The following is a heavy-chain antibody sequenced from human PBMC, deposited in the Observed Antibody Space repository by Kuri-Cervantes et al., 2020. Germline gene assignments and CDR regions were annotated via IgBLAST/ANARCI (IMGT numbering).Heavy chain of an antibody. V-gene: IGHV2-5*01. Sequence: SGPTLVQPTQTLTLTCTFSGFPLSTSGVGVGWIRQPPGKALEWLALIYWNDDKRYSPSLKSRLTITKDTSKNQVVLTMTNMDPADTATYYCAHRGYGSAGHWFDPWGQGNLVTVSS. CDR1: GFPLSTSGVG. CDR3: AHRGYGSAGHWFDP. J-gene: IGHJ5*02. D-gene: IGHD3-10*01. CDR2: IYWNDDK.